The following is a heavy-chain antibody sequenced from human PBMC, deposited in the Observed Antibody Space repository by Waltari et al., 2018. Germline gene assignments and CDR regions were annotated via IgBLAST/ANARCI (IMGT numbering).Heavy chain of an antibody. CDR3: ARISGYCSGGSCPKFDP. J-gene: IGHJ5*02. CDR1: GGSISSSSYY. V-gene: IGHV4-39*01. Sequence: QLQLQESGPGLVKPSETLSLTCTVSGGSISSSSYYWGWIRQPPGKGLEWIGSIYYSGSTYYNPSLKSRVTISVDTSKNQFSLKLSSVTAADTAVYYCARISGYCSGGSCPKFDPWGQGTLVTVSS. D-gene: IGHD2-15*01. CDR2: IYYSGST.